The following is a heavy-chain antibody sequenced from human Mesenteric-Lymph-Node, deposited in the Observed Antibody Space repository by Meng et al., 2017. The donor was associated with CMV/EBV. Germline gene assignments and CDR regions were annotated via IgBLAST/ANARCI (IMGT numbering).Heavy chain of an antibody. D-gene: IGHD6-13*01. V-gene: IGHV1-2*02. CDR3: ARIIRITALNYFDY. CDR2: INPNSGGT. J-gene: IGHJ4*02. Sequence: ASVKVSCKASGYTFTGYYMHWVRQAPGQGLEWMGWINPNSGGTNYAKKFQGRVTMTRDTSISTAYMELSRLRSDDTAVYYCARIIRITALNYFDYWGQGRLVTVSS. CDR1: GYTFTGYY.